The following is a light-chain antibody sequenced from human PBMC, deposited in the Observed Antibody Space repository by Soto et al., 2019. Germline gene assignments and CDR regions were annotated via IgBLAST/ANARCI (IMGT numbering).Light chain of an antibody. Sequence: EIVLTQSPGTLSLSPGERAILSCRASHSVSNSHLAWFQQKPGQAPRLLIYGASSRATGIPDRFSGSGSGTDFSLTISRLEPEDFAVYYCQQYGDSPWTFGQGTKVEIK. CDR3: QQYGDSPWT. V-gene: IGKV3-20*01. CDR1: HSVSNSH. CDR2: GAS. J-gene: IGKJ1*01.